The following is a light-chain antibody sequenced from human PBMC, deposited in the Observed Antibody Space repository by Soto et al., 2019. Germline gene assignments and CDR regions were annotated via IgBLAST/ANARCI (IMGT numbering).Light chain of an antibody. Sequence: QSVLTQPPSASGTPGQRVTISCSGSTTNIGSKTVNWYQQLPGTAPKLLIYSSSQRPSGVPGRFSGSKSGTSASLAISGLQSEDEADYYCAAWDDSLNGVLFGGGTKLTVL. CDR3: AAWDDSLNGVL. CDR1: TTNIGSKT. J-gene: IGLJ2*01. V-gene: IGLV1-44*01. CDR2: SSS.